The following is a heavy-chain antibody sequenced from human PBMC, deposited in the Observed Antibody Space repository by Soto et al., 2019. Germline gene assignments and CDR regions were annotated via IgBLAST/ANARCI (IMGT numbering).Heavy chain of an antibody. D-gene: IGHD2-15*01. J-gene: IGHJ4*02. Sequence: EVQLVQSRGGLVQPGGSLRLSCAVSGFTFSSYEMNWLRQAPGKGLEWVSYIGRSVTSTSYADSVRGRFTVSRDNAKNSLFLQMNSLRAEDTAMYYCASGQQDSLGYWGQGTLVTVSS. V-gene: IGHV3-48*03. CDR2: IGRSVTST. CDR3: ASGQQDSLGY. CDR1: GFTFSSYE.